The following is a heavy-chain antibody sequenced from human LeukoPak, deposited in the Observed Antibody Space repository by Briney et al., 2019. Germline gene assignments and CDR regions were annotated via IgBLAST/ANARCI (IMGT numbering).Heavy chain of an antibody. D-gene: IGHD5-24*01. CDR2: IYYSGST. CDR1: GGSISSSSYY. CDR3: ARHRRDGHNSLYYYYYMDV. V-gene: IGHV4-39*01. Sequence: SETPSLTCTVSGGSISSSSYYWGWIRQPPGKGREWIGSIYYSGSTYYNPSLKSRVTISVDTSKNQFSLKLSSVTAADTAVYYCARHRRDGHNSLYYYYYMDVWGKGTTVTVSS. J-gene: IGHJ6*03.